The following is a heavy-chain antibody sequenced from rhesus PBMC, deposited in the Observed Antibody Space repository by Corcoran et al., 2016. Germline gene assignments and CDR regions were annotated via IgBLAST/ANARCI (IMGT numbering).Heavy chain of an antibody. V-gene: IGHV2-174*01. CDR3: ARLGNFDY. J-gene: IGHJ4*01. CDR1: GFSLTTSGMG. Sequence: QVTLKESGPALVKPTQTLTLTCTFSGFSLTTSGMGVGWTRQPPGKALEWLALIYWEDDKRYSTSLKSRLTISKDTSKNQVVLTMTNMDPVDTATYYCARLGNFDYWGQGVLVTVSS. CDR2: IYWEDDK.